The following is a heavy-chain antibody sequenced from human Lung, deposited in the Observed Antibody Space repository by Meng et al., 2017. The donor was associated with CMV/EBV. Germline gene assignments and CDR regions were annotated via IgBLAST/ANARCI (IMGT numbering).Heavy chain of an antibody. CDR3: ASSEYSNRFDF. J-gene: IGHJ4*02. V-gene: IGHV3-74*01. CDR1: GVTFRNYY. D-gene: IGHD4-11*01. CDR2: INNDGSST. Sequence: ESXKISCAVTGVTFRNYYMHWVHQAPGKGLVWVSRINNDGSSTHYADSVKGRFSISRDNAKNTLHLQVNSLRAEDTAVYYCASSEYSNRFDFWGRGTLVTVSS.